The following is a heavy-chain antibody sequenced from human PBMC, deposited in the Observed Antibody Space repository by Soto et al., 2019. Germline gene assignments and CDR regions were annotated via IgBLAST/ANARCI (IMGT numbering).Heavy chain of an antibody. CDR3: ARSEEDSDYYYYGLDV. V-gene: IGHV6-1*01. CDR1: GDSVSSSSVA. CDR2: TYYRSRWYS. Sequence: SQTLSLTCVISGDSVSSSSVAWNWVRQSPSRGLEWLGRTYYRSRWYSDFAVSVRGRIVINADTSKNQFSLQLNSVTPEDTAVYFCARSEEDSDYYYYGLDVRRQGTTVTVSS. J-gene: IGHJ6*02. D-gene: IGHD2-15*01.